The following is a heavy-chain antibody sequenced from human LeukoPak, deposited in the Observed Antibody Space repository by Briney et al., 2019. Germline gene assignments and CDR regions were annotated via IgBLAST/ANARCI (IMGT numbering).Heavy chain of an antibody. CDR1: GGSISSSSYY. J-gene: IGHJ4*02. CDR2: INHSGST. Sequence: SETLSLTCTVSGGSISSSSYYWSWTRQPPGKGLEWIGEINHSGSTNYNPSLKSRVTISVDTSKNQFSLKLSSVTAADTAVYYCARGRGRDCSSTSCFLYFDYWGQGTLVTVSS. CDR3: ARGRGRDCSSTSCFLYFDY. D-gene: IGHD2-2*01. V-gene: IGHV4-39*07.